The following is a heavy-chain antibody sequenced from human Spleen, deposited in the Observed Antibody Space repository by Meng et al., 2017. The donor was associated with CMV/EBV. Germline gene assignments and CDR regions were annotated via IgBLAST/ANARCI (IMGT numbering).Heavy chain of an antibody. V-gene: IGHV3-23*01. CDR2: ISGSGGST. D-gene: IGHD6-6*01. CDR1: GFTFSSYG. Sequence: ETLSLTCAASGFTFSSYGMSWVRQAPGKGLEWVSAISGSGGSTSYADSVKGRFTISRDNSKNTLYLQMNSLRAEDTAVYYCAKEDLEAAPDYWGQGTLVTVSS. J-gene: IGHJ4*02. CDR3: AKEDLEAAPDY.